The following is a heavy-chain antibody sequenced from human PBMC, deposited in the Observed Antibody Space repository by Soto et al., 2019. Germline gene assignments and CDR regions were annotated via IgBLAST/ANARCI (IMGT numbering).Heavy chain of an antibody. J-gene: IGHJ3*02. CDR1: GGTFSSYA. CDR3: ARATLPGLFPIDAFDI. D-gene: IGHD2-21*01. Sequence: QVQLVQSGAEVKKPGSAVKVSCKAAGGTFSSYAISWVRQAPGQGLEWMGGIIPIFGTANYAQKFQGRVTITADESTSTAYMELSSLRSEDTAVYYCARATLPGLFPIDAFDIWGQGTMVTVSS. CDR2: IIPIFGTA. V-gene: IGHV1-69*01.